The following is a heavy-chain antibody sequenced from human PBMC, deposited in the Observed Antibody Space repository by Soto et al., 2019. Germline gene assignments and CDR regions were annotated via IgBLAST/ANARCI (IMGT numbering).Heavy chain of an antibody. J-gene: IGHJ6*02. Sequence: QVQLVESGGGVVQPGRSLRLSCAASGFTFSSYAMHWVRQAPGKGLEWVAVISYDGSNKYDADSVKGRFTISRDNSKNTLYVQMNSLRVEDTAVYYCARAYCSRTSCHGMDVWGQGTTVTVSS. CDR2: ISYDGSNK. D-gene: IGHD2-2*01. CDR1: GFTFSSYA. CDR3: ARAYCSRTSCHGMDV. V-gene: IGHV3-30-3*01.